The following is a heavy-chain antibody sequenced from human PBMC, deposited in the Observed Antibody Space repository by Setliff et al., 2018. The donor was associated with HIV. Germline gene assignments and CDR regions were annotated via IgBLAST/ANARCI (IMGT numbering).Heavy chain of an antibody. D-gene: IGHD2-8*01. CDR3: ARDAPTVYANGWFDP. CDR1: GYSLTSGYY. CDR2: IHDSGRT. V-gene: IGHV4-38-2*02. Sequence: PSETLSLTCGVSGYSLTSGYYWGWSRQPPGKGLEWTGSIHDSGRTYYNPSLRSRVTISVDTSKNQFSLKLSSVTAADTAVYYCARDAPTVYANGWFDPWGQGTLVTVLL. J-gene: IGHJ5*02.